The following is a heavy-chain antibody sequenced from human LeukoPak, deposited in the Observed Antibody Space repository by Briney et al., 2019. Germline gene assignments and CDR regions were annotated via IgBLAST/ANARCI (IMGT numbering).Heavy chain of an antibody. CDR2: ISSSSSYI. CDR3: AGDTLGTDLHSSGWYERAFDI. V-gene: IGHV3-21*01. D-gene: IGHD6-19*01. Sequence: GGSLRLSCAASGFTFSSYSMNWVRQAPGKGLEWVSSISSSSSYIYYADSVKGRFTISRDNAKNSLYLQMNSLRAEDTAVYYCAGDTLGTDLHSSGWYERAFDIWGQGTMVTVSS. J-gene: IGHJ3*02. CDR1: GFTFSSYS.